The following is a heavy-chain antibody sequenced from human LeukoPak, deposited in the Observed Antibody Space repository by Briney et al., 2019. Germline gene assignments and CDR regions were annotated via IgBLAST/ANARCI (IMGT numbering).Heavy chain of an antibody. CDR2: ISGTGGST. CDR3: AKDRGYYDSPLDY. CDR1: GFTFNSYA. Sequence: GGSLRLSCAASGFTFNSYAISWVRQAPGKGPEWVSGISGTGGSTYYADSVKGRFTISRDNAKNSLYLQMNSLRAEDTAVYYCAKDRGYYDSPLDYWGQGTLVTVSS. V-gene: IGHV3-23*01. D-gene: IGHD3-22*01. J-gene: IGHJ4*02.